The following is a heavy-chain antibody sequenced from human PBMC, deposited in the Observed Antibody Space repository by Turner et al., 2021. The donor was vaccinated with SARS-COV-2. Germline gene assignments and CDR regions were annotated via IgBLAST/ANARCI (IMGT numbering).Heavy chain of an antibody. D-gene: IGHD2-15*01. Sequence: QVQLVESGGGVVQPGRSLRLSCAASGFTFSNYGVHWVRQAPGKGLEWVAVISYDGSNKYYADSVKGRFTISRDNSKNTLYLQMNSLRDEDTAVYYCAKSGGMYCSGGNCYSSYFDYWGQGTLVTVSS. CDR2: ISYDGSNK. CDR3: AKSGGMYCSGGNCYSSYFDY. J-gene: IGHJ4*02. V-gene: IGHV3-30*18. CDR1: GFTFSNYG.